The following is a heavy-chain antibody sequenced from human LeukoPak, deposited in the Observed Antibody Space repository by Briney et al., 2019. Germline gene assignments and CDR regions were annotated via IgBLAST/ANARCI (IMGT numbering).Heavy chain of an antibody. CDR1: GGSISSSSYY. J-gene: IGHJ5*02. CDR3: ARGGRQQLVSWFDP. CDR2: IYYSGST. Sequence: SETLSLTCTVSGGSISSSSYYWGWIRQPPGKGLEWIGSIYYSGSTYYNPSLKSRVTISVDTSKNQFSLKLSSVTAADTAVYYCARGGRQQLVSWFDPWGQGTLVTVSS. V-gene: IGHV4-39*07. D-gene: IGHD6-13*01.